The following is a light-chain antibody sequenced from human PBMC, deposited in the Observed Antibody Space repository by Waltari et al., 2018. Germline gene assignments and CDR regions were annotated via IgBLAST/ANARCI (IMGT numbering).Light chain of an antibody. CDR2: FDS. CDR3: QLWDSSSDRHVV. CDR1: NIGSKS. Sequence: SYMLTQPPSVSVAPGKTARITCGGDNIGSKSVHWYQQKPGQAPVLVIYFDSDRPSGIPERFSGSNSGNTATLTISRVEAGDEADYYCQLWDSSSDRHVVFGGGTKLTVL. V-gene: IGLV3-21*04. J-gene: IGLJ2*01.